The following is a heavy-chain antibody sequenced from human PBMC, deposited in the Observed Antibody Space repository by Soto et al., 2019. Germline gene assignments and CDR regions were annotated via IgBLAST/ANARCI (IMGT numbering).Heavy chain of an antibody. J-gene: IGHJ4*02. Sequence: GGSLRLSCAASGFTFSSYAMSWVRQAPGKGLEWVSAISGSGGSTYYADSVKGRFTISRENSKNTLYLQMNSLRAEEKAVYYCAKYGGYSSSWYGYYFDYWGQGTLVTVSS. CDR2: ISGSGGST. CDR3: AKYGGYSSSWYGYYFDY. CDR1: GFTFSSYA. V-gene: IGHV3-23*01. D-gene: IGHD6-13*01.